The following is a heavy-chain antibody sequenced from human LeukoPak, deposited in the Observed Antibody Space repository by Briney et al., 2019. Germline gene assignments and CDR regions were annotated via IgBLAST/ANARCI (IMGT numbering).Heavy chain of an antibody. V-gene: IGHV3-7*01. CDR2: IKEDGREK. CDR1: GFTFSSYW. J-gene: IGHJ4*02. Sequence: GGSLRLSCAASGFTFSSYWMSGVRQGPGKGVEWVANIKEDGREKYYVDSVKGRFTISRDNTKTSLHLQINSLRAEDTAVYYCARDLSGVTGYTYGRGIDYWGQGTLVTVSS. CDR3: ARDLSGVTGYTYGRGIDY. D-gene: IGHD5-18*01.